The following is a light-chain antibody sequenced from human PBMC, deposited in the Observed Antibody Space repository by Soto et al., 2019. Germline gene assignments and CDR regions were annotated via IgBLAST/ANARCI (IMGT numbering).Light chain of an antibody. CDR2: GAS. Sequence: DIQMTQSPPSLSASVGYRVTVSCRASQNIDIFLNWYHQKPGRAPNLLIYGASTLQDGVPSRFSGSGSGTDFSLTITSLQPEDFGTYYCQQSYSAPPLTFGAGTKVDIK. CDR1: QNIDIF. J-gene: IGKJ4*01. CDR3: QQSYSAPPLT. V-gene: IGKV1-39*01.